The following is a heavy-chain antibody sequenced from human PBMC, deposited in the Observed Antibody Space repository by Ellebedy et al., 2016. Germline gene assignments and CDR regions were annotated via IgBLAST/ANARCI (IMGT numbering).Heavy chain of an antibody. V-gene: IGHV4-59*01. Sequence: SETLSLTCTVSGDSINTYYWSWIRQPPGKGLEWIGYLYYNGYTDYNPSLENRVAISMDTSKNHFSLKLRSVTAADTAVYYCAVGTRDDFRLLDYWGQGTLVTVSS. CDR3: AVGTRDDFRLLDY. J-gene: IGHJ4*02. CDR2: LYYNGYT. D-gene: IGHD5-24*01. CDR1: GDSINTYY.